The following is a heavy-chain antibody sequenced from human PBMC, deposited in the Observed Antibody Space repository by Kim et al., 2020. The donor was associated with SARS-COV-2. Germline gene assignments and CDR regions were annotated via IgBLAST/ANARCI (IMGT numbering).Heavy chain of an antibody. V-gene: IGHV1-3*01. D-gene: IGHD6-19*01. J-gene: IGHJ5*02. Sequence: ASVKVSCKASGYTFTSYAMHWVRQAPGQRLEWMGWINAGNGNTKYSQKFQGRVTITRDTSASTAYMELSSLRSEDTAVYYCARNWAVAGTLYWFDPWGQGTLVTVSS. CDR2: INAGNGNT. CDR1: GYTFTSYA. CDR3: ARNWAVAGTLYWFDP.